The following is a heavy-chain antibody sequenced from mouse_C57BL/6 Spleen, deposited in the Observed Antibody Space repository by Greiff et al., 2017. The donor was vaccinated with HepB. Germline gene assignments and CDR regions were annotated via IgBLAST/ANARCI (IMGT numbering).Heavy chain of an antibody. CDR2: INPGSGGT. V-gene: IGHV1-54*01. CDR3: ARFGSYFDV. Sequence: VQLQQSGAELVRPGTSVKVSCKASGYAFTNYLIEWVKQRPGQGLEWIGVINPGSGGTNYNEKFKGKATLTADTSSSTAYMQLSSLTSEDSAVYFCARFGSYFDVWGTGTTVTVSS. CDR1: GYAFTNYL. J-gene: IGHJ1*03.